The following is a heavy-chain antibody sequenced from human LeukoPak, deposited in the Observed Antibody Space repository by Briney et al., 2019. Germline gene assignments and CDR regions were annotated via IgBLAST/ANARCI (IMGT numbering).Heavy chain of an antibody. CDR2: ISSSSITI. J-gene: IGHJ4*02. V-gene: IGHV3-48*04. CDR1: GFTFSSYS. D-gene: IGHD3-16*01. Sequence: GGSLRLSCAAPGFTFSSYSLNWVRQAPGKGLEWVSFISSSSITIYYADSVKGRFTISRDSAEKSLYLQMNSLRAEDTAAYYCARDAMRGGDYDYWGQGTLVTVSS. CDR3: ARDAMRGGDYDY.